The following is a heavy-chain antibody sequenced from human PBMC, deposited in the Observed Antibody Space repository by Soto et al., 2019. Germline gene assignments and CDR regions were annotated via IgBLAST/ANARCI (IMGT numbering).Heavy chain of an antibody. J-gene: IGHJ3*02. CDR2: ISHDGSYK. D-gene: IGHD1-26*01. V-gene: IGHV3-30*18. CDR3: AKGLLAIVGTTLPRDAFNI. Sequence: GGSLRLSCAASGFSFTTYVMHRVRQAPGKGLEWVAVISHDGSYKYCGDAVKGRFTISRDTSKNAVYLEMNSLRPEDTAVYYCAKGLLAIVGTTLPRDAFNIWGQGTMVTVSS. CDR1: GFSFTTYV.